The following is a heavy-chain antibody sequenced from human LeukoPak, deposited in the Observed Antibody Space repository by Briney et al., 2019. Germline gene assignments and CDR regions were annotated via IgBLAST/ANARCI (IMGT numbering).Heavy chain of an antibody. D-gene: IGHD3-9*01. Sequence: GGSLRLSCAASGFTFSSYWMHWVRQAPGKGLEWVSGISWNSGSIGYADSVEGRFTISRDNAKNSLYLQMNSLRAEDTALYYCAREYYDILTGYYLSGYYFDYWGQGTLVTVSS. V-gene: IGHV3-9*01. CDR3: AREYYDILTGYYLSGYYFDY. J-gene: IGHJ4*02. CDR1: GFTFSSYW. CDR2: ISWNSGSI.